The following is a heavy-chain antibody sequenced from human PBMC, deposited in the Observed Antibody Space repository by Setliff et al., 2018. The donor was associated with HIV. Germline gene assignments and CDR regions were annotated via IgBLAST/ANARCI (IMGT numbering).Heavy chain of an antibody. CDR1: GATFSNSA. Sequence: SVKVSCKASGATFSNSALTWVRQAPGQGLEWMGGSIPLFGTVRYAQKFQGRVTITTDELMTTAYMELSSLISEDTAVYYCASGSGYCRNGVCYIGVHKNPDKYYSDYWGQGTLVTVSS. V-gene: IGHV1-69*05. D-gene: IGHD2-8*01. CDR2: SIPLFGTV. J-gene: IGHJ4*02. CDR3: ASGSGYCRNGVCYIGVHKNPDKYYSDY.